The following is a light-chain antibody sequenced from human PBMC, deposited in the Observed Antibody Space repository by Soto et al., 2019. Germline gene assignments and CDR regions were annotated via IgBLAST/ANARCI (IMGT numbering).Light chain of an antibody. Sequence: IQMTQSPSTLSDSEVARLCITCRASQSISSWLAWYQQKPGKAPKLLIYKASTLKSGVPARFSGSGSGTEFTLTISSLQPDDFATYYCQHYNSYSEAFGQGTKVDIK. CDR3: QHYNSYSEA. J-gene: IGKJ1*01. CDR1: QSISSW. V-gene: IGKV1-5*03. CDR2: KAS.